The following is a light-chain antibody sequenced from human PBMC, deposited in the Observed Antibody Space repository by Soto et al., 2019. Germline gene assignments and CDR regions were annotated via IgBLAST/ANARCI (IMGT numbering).Light chain of an antibody. CDR1: QSDSIN. Sequence: EIGMTQSPATLSVSPGERATLSCRASQSDSINVAWYQQKPGQGPRLLIYGASTRAIGLPARFSGSGSGTQFTPTTSSPQSVDSAVYYFQQYTDWPAGTFGQWNKLDIK. J-gene: IGKJ2*01. CDR3: QQYTDWPAGT. CDR2: GAS. V-gene: IGKV3-15*01.